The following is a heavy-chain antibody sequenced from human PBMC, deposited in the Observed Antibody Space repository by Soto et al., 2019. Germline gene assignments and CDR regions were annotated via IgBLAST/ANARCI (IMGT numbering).Heavy chain of an antibody. Sequence: SETLSLTCAVSGGYISGGYYSWSWIRQPPGKGLEWIGFIYNSGSTYYNSSLKSRVTISVDRSKNHFFLNLTSVTAADTAVYYCASYRGALYFESWGPGILVTVSS. V-gene: IGHV4-30-2*01. CDR1: GGYISGGYYS. D-gene: IGHD3-16*01. CDR3: ASYRGALYFES. J-gene: IGHJ4*02. CDR2: IYNSGST.